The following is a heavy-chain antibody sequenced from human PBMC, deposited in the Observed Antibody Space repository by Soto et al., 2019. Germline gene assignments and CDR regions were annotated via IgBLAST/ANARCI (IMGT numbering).Heavy chain of an antibody. J-gene: IGHJ5*02. CDR3: ARGAVAAACTLIPNWFDP. CDR2: IIPIFGTA. Sequence: QVQLVQSGAEVKKPGSSVKVSCKASGGTFSSYAISWVRQAPGQGLEWMGGIIPIFGTANYAQKFQGRVTITADESTSTAYMELSSLRSEDTAVYYCARGAVAAACTLIPNWFDPWGQGTLVTVSS. CDR1: GGTFSSYA. D-gene: IGHD6-13*01. V-gene: IGHV1-69*12.